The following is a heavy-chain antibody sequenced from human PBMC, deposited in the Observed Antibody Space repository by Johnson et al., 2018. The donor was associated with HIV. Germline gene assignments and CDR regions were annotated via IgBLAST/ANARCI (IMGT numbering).Heavy chain of an antibody. CDR3: ARRSIRSDGFDI. J-gene: IGHJ3*02. Sequence: VQLVESGGDLVKPGGSLRLSCVASGFVFSDSHMSWIRQAPGKGLEWVSVIYSGGSTYYADSVKGRFTISRDNSKNTLYLQMNSLRAGDTAVYYCARRSIRSDGFDIWGQGTMVTVSS. CDR2: IYSGGST. V-gene: IGHV3-66*04. D-gene: IGHD4-11*01. CDR1: GFVFSDSH.